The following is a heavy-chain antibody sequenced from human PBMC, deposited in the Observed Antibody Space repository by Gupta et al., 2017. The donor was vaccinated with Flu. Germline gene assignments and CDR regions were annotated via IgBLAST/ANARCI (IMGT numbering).Heavy chain of an antibody. Sequence: YWGWIRQPPGKGLEWIGSIYYRGTTFYNPSLKSRITVSVDTSKNQFSLKLSSVTAADTAVYYCARQGSGWPRSRFDPWGQGTLVTVSS. D-gene: IGHD6-19*01. CDR1: Y. CDR2: IYYRGTT. J-gene: IGHJ5*02. CDR3: ARQGSGWPRSRFDP. V-gene: IGHV4-39*01.